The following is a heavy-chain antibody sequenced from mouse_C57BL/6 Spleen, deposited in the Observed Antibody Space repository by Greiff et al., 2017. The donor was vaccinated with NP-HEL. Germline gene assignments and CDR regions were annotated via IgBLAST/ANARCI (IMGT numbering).Heavy chain of an antibody. D-gene: IGHD2-4*01. Sequence: QVQLQQSGAELVRPGTSVKVSCKASGYAFTNYLIEWVKQRPGQGLEWIGVINPGSGGTNYNEKFKGKATLTADKSSSTAYMQLSSLTSEDSAVYFCARSQSIYYDYDGWFAYWGQGTLVTVSA. CDR1: GYAFTNYL. V-gene: IGHV1-54*01. J-gene: IGHJ3*01. CDR2: INPGSGGT. CDR3: ARSQSIYYDYDGWFAY.